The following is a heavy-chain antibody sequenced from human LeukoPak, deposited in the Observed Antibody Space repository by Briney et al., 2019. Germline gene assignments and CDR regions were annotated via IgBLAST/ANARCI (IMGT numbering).Heavy chain of an antibody. CDR2: ISGSSGII. V-gene: IGHV3-23*01. CDR1: GFTFNTYT. D-gene: IGHD1-26*01. CDR3: AKGGKWDVTPFDY. Sequence: GSLRLSCAASGFTFNTYTMNWVRQAPGKGLEWVSYISGSSGIIDYADSVKGRFTISRDNSKNTLYLQVNSLRAEDTAVYYCAKGGKWDVTPFDYWGQGTLVTVSS. J-gene: IGHJ4*02.